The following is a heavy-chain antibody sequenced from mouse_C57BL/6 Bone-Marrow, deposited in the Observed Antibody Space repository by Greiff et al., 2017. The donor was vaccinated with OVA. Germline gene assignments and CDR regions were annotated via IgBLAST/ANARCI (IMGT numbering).Heavy chain of an antibody. D-gene: IGHD3-3*01. Sequence: VQLQQSGAELVRPGTSVKMSCKASGYTFTNYWIGWAKQRPGHGLEWIGDIYPGGGYTNYNEKFKGKATLTADKSSSTAYMQFSSLTSEDSAIYYCARGQPGSGYAMDYWGQGTSVTVSS. CDR3: ARGQPGSGYAMDY. V-gene: IGHV1-63*01. J-gene: IGHJ4*01. CDR1: GYTFTNYW. CDR2: IYPGGGYT.